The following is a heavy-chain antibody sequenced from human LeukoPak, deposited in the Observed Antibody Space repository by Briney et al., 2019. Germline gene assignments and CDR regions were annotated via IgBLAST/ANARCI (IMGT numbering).Heavy chain of an antibody. D-gene: IGHD3-9*01. CDR1: GGSISTYY. CDR2: VYHTGST. J-gene: IGHJ4*02. Sequence: SETLSLTCTVSGGSISTYYWNWIRQPPGKGLEWIGYVYHTGSTNYNPSLKSRVTISVDTSKNQFSPKLSSVTAADTAVYYCARVGILTGSYYFDYWGQGTLVTVSS. V-gene: IGHV4-59*12. CDR3: ARVGILTGSYYFDY.